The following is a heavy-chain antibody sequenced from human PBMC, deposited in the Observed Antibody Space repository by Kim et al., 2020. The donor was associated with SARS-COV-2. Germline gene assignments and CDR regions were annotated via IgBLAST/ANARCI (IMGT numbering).Heavy chain of an antibody. CDR3: ARQNLRWFDP. Sequence: YTNYSPSCQGHVTISADKSISTAYLQWSSLKASDTAMYYCARQNLRWFDPWGQGTLVTVSS. J-gene: IGHJ5*02. V-gene: IGHV5-10-1*01. CDR2: YT.